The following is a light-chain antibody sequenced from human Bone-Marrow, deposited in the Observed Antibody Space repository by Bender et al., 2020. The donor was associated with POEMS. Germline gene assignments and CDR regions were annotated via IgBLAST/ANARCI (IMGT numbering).Light chain of an antibody. Sequence: QSALTQPASVSGSPGQSITISCTGTSSDVGSYTLVSWYQQHPGKAPKLMIYEVSGRPSGVSDRFSGSKSGNTASLTISGLQAEDEADYYCCSYAGSATWVFGGGTKLTVL. CDR2: EVS. CDR3: CSYAGSATWV. CDR1: SSDVGSYTL. V-gene: IGLV2-23*02. J-gene: IGLJ3*02.